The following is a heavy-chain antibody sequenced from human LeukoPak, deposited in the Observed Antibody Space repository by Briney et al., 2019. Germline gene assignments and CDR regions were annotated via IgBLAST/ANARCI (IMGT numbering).Heavy chain of an antibody. CDR2: ISSSGSTI. J-gene: IGHJ6*04. D-gene: IGHD3-10*02. Sequence: GGSLRLSCAASGFTLSTYWMTWVRQAPGKGLEWVSYISSSGSTIYYADSVKGRFTISRDNAKNSLYLQMNSLRAEDTAVYYCAELGITMIGGVWGKGTTVTISS. V-gene: IGHV3-48*03. CDR1: GFTLSTYW. CDR3: AELGITMIGGV.